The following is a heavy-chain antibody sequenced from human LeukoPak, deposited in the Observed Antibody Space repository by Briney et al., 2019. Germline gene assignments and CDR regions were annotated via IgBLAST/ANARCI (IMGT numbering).Heavy chain of an antibody. V-gene: IGHV3-33*01. J-gene: IGHJ4*02. D-gene: IGHD6-19*01. Sequence: GGSLRLSCAASGFTFSSYGMHWVRQAPGKGVEWVAVIWYDGSNKYYADSVKGRFTISRDNSKNTLYMQMNTLRAEDTAVYYCAGDGSSGWYWVDDWGQGTLVTVSS. CDR1: GFTFSSYG. CDR3: AGDGSSGWYWVDD. CDR2: IWYDGSNK.